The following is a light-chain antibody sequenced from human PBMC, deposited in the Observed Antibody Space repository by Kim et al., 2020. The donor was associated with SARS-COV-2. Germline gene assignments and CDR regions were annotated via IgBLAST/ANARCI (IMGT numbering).Light chain of an antibody. Sequence: PGPRVTIFCSGSRSNIGNNYLYWYQHLPGMAPKLRIYRNNQRPSGVPDRFSGSKSGISASLAISGLRSEDEADYYCAAWDDSLSVVFGGGTKVTVL. J-gene: IGLJ3*02. CDR1: RSNIGNNY. CDR2: RNN. CDR3: AAWDDSLSVV. V-gene: IGLV1-47*01.